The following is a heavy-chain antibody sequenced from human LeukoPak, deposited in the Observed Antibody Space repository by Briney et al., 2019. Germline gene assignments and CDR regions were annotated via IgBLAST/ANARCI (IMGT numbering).Heavy chain of an antibody. CDR1: GYTFTGYY. D-gene: IGHD2-2*01. Sequence: GASVKVSCKASGYTFTGYYMHWVRQAPGQGLEWMGWMNPNSGNTGYAQKFQGRVTVTRNTSISTAYMELSSLRSEDTAVYYCARIGYEYQLLPNYYYYYYMDVWGKGTTVTVSS. J-gene: IGHJ6*03. CDR2: MNPNSGNT. CDR3: ARIGYEYQLLPNYYYYYYMDV. V-gene: IGHV1-8*02.